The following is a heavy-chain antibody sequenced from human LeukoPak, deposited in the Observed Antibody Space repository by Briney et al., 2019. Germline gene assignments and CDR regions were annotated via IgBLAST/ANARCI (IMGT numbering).Heavy chain of an antibody. CDR1: GFSFSTYG. Sequence: GGSLRLSCEVPGFSFSTYGMHWVRQAPGKGLEWVAVISYDGSSKYYADSVKGRFTISRDNSKNTLYLQMNSLRGEDTAVYYCAKDAIAGLHYFDYWGQGTLVTVSS. V-gene: IGHV3-30*18. J-gene: IGHJ4*02. D-gene: IGHD1-20*01. CDR3: AKDAIAGLHYFDY. CDR2: ISYDGSSK.